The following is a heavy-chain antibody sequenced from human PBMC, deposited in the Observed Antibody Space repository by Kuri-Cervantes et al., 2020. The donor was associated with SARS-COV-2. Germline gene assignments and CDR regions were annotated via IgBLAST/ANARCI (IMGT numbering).Heavy chain of an antibody. Sequence: GESLKISCAASGFTFSDYCMGWIRQAPGKGLEWVSYISSSGNNMYYADSVKGQFTISRDGAKNSLHLQMNSLTAEDTAVYYCARDPGGVFLRGIMILSAHWFDTWGQGTLVTVSS. CDR2: ISSSGNNM. J-gene: IGHJ5*02. D-gene: IGHD3-9*01. CDR1: GFTFSDYC. CDR3: ARDPGGVFLRGIMILSAHWFDT. V-gene: IGHV3-11*04.